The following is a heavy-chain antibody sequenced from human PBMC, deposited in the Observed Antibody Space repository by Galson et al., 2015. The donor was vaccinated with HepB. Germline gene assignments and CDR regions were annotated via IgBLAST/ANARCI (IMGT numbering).Heavy chain of an antibody. D-gene: IGHD6-13*01. CDR3: AKDRAAAGPEGYFDY. Sequence: SLRLSCAASGFTFDDYAMHWVRQAPGKGLEWVSGFSWSSGSICYADSVKGRFTISRDNAKNSLYLQMNSLRAEDTALYYCAKDRAAAGPEGYFDYWGQGTLVTVSS. V-gene: IGHV3-9*01. CDR2: FSWSSGSI. J-gene: IGHJ4*02. CDR1: GFTFDDYA.